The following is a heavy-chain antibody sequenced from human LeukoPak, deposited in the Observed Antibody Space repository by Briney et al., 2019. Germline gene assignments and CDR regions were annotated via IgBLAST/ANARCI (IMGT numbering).Heavy chain of an antibody. Sequence: SGTLSLTCAVSGGSISSSNWWSWVRQPPGKGLEWIGEIYHSGSTNYNPSLKSRVTISVDKSKNQFSLKLTSVTAADTAAYYCARQGDSGWYYFDYWGQGTLVTVSP. D-gene: IGHD6-19*01. CDR1: GGSISSSNW. CDR3: ARQGDSGWYYFDY. CDR2: IYHSGST. J-gene: IGHJ4*02. V-gene: IGHV4-4*02.